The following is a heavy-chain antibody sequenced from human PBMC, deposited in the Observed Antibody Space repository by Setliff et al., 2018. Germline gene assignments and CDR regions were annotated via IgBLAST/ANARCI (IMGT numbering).Heavy chain of an antibody. V-gene: IGHV4-59*11. CDR2: IYYSGST. J-gene: IGHJ4*02. D-gene: IGHD6-19*01. CDR1: GGSISSHY. Sequence: PSETLSLTCTVSGGSISSHYWSWIRQPPGKGLEWIGNIYYSGSTNYNPSLKSRVTISVDTSKNQFSLKLSSVTAADTAVYYCARGRLGQNLIAVATSPYFDYWGQGTLVTVSS. CDR3: ARGRLGQNLIAVATSPYFDY.